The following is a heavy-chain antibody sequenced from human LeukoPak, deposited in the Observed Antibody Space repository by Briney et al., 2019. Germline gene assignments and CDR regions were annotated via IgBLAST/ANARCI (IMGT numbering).Heavy chain of an antibody. CDR1: GYTFTSYG. CDR2: ISAYNGNT. CDR3: ARTPPRPMVFDY. V-gene: IGHV1-18*01. D-gene: IGHD2-8*01. J-gene: IGHJ4*02. Sequence: ASVKVSCKASGYTFTSYGISWVRQAPGQGLEWIGWISAYNGNTNYAQKLQGRVTMTTDTSTSTAYMELRSLRSDDTAVYYCARTPPRPMVFDYWGQGTLVTVSS.